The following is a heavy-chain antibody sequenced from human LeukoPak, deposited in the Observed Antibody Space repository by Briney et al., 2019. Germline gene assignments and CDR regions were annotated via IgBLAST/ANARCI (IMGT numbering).Heavy chain of an antibody. Sequence: GGSLRLSCAGSGFTFSSYYMSWVRQAPGKGLEWVSLIYNVGTTHYADSVKGRFTISRDNSKNTLYLQMNSLRAEDTAVYYCARAGGAAANYWGQGTLVTVSS. CDR2: IYNVGTT. V-gene: IGHV3-53*01. CDR1: GFTFSSYY. CDR3: ARAGGAAANY. D-gene: IGHD6-13*01. J-gene: IGHJ4*02.